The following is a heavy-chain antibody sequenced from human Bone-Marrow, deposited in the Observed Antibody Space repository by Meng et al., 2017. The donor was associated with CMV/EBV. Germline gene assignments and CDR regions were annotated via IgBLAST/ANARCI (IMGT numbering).Heavy chain of an antibody. D-gene: IGHD3-22*01. V-gene: IGHV1-18*04. CDR3: ATFTYYYDSSGYYYPDYFDY. Sequence: ASVKVSCKASGYSFTGHYIHWVRQAPGQGLEWMGWISAYNGNTNYAQKLQGRVTMTTDTSTSTAYMELRSLRSDDTAVYYCATFTYYYDSSGYYYPDYFDYWGQGTLVTVSS. CDR1: GYSFTGHY. CDR2: ISAYNGNT. J-gene: IGHJ4*02.